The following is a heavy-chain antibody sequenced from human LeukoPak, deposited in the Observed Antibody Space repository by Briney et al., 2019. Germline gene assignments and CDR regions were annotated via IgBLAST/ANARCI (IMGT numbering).Heavy chain of an antibody. CDR2: LYYSGST. V-gene: IGHV4-39*01. CDR1: GGSISSSSYY. Sequence: PSETLSLTCTVSGGSISSSSYYWGWLRQPPGKGLEWIGSLYYSGSTYYNPSLKSRVTISVDTSKNQFSLKLSSVTAADTAVYDCARGTTVITLGSWGQGTLVTVSS. J-gene: IGHJ5*02. D-gene: IGHD4-17*01. CDR3: ARGTTVITLGS.